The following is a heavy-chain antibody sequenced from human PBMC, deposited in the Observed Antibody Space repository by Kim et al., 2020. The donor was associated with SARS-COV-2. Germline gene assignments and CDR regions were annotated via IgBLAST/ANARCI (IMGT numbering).Heavy chain of an antibody. J-gene: IGHJ5*02. D-gene: IGHD6-13*01. CDR2: VSGTGDKL. Sequence: GGSLRLSCAASGFTFRSYAMTWVRQAPGKGLEWVSGVSGTGDKLYYADSVKGRFTVSRDNSKNTVYLQMNSLRAEDTAVYYCAKEGLAAAGPYNWFDPWGQGTLVTVSA. CDR1: GFTFRSYA. CDR3: AKEGLAAAGPYNWFDP. V-gene: IGHV3-23*01.